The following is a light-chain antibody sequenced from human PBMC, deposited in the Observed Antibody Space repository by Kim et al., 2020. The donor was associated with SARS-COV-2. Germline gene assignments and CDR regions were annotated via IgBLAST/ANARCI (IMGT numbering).Light chain of an antibody. CDR1: SGHSTYA. J-gene: IGLJ3*02. V-gene: IGLV4-69*01. CDR2: VDSDGSH. Sequence: QLVLTQSPSASAYLVASVKLTCTLSSGHSTYAIAWHQQQPEKDPRYVMKVDSDGSHNTGDGLPDRVSGSSSGAERYLTISSLQSEDAADYYCQTWDTGIWVFGGGTKVTVL. CDR3: QTWDTGIWV.